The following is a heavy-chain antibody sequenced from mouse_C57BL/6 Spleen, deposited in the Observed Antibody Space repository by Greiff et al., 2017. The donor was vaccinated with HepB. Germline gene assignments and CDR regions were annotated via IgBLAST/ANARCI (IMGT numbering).Heavy chain of an antibody. D-gene: IGHD1-1*01. CDR2: IYPGDGDT. CDR1: GYAFSSSW. J-gene: IGHJ3*01. V-gene: IGHV1-82*01. CDR3: ARSLYYYGLFAY. Sequence: QVQLQQSGPELVKPGASVKISCKASGYAFSSSWMNWVKQRPGKGLEWIGRIYPGDGDTNYNGKFKGKATLTADKSSSTAYMQLSSLTSEDSAVYFCARSLYYYGLFAYWGQGTLVTVSA.